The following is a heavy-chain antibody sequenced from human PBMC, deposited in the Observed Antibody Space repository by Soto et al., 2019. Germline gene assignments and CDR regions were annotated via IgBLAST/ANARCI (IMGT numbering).Heavy chain of an antibody. J-gene: IGHJ4*02. CDR2: IIPIFGTA. D-gene: IGHD3-16*02. CDR1: GGTFSSYA. Sequence: QVQLVQSGAAVKKPGSSVQVSCKASGGTFSSYAIIWVRQAPGQGLERLGGIIPIFGTANYAQKFQGRVTITADASTSTADVELSSLRSEDTAEYYFARGPVRDYDYVSGSYRFSFPFAYWGQGTLVTVSS. CDR3: ARGPVRDYDYVSGSYRFSFPFAY. V-gene: IGHV1-69*01.